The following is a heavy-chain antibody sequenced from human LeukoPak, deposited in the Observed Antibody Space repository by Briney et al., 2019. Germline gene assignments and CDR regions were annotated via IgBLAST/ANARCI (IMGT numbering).Heavy chain of an antibody. CDR2: IRYDGSNK. Sequence: GGSLRLSCAASGFTFSSYGMHWVRQAPGKGLEWVAFIRYDGSNKYYADSVKGRFTISRDSSKNTLYLQMNSLRVEDTAVYYCAKDGTRGIRFGKIAHYFDYRGQGSLVTVSS. J-gene: IGHJ4*02. V-gene: IGHV3-30*02. CDR3: AKDGTRGIRFGKIAHYFDY. D-gene: IGHD3-10*01. CDR1: GFTFSSYG.